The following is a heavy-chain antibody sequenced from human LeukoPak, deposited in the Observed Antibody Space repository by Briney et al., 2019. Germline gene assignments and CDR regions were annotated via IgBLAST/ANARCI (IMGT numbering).Heavy chain of an antibody. CDR2: IYTSGST. Sequence: SQTLSLTCTVSGGSISSGSYYWSWTRQPAGKGLEWIGRIYTSGSTNYNPSLKSRVTISVDTSKNQFSLKLSSVTAADTAVYYCAREGENNPFDYLGQGTLVTVSS. J-gene: IGHJ4*02. CDR1: GGSISSGSYY. CDR3: AREGENNPFDY. D-gene: IGHD1/OR15-1a*01. V-gene: IGHV4-61*02.